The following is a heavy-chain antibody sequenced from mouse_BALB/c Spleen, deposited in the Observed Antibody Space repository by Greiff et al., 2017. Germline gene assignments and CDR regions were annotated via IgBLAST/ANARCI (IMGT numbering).Heavy chain of an antibody. D-gene: IGHD2-2*01. CDR2: ISSGSSTI. J-gene: IGHJ4*01. CDR3: ARGGYDPYYYAMDY. CDR1: GFTFSSFG. Sequence: EVQLVESGGGLVQPGGSRKLSCAASGFTFSSFGMHWVRQAPEKGLEWVAYISSGSSTIYYADTVKGRFTISRDNPKNTLFLQMTSLRSEDTAMYYCARGGYDPYYYAMDYWGQGTSVTVSS. V-gene: IGHV5-17*02.